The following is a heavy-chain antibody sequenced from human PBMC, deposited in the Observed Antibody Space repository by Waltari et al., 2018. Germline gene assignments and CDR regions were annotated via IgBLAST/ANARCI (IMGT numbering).Heavy chain of an antibody. Sequence: QVQLQQWGAGLLKPSETLSLTCAVYGGSFSGHYWSWIRQPPGKGLEWIGDINHSGSTNDNPSLKSRVTMSVDTSKNQFSLKLSSVTAADTAVYYCAREGTLVGAPNPPDYWGQGTLVTVSS. CDR1: GGSFSGHY. J-gene: IGHJ4*02. CDR3: AREGTLVGAPNPPDY. CDR2: INHSGST. V-gene: IGHV4-34*01. D-gene: IGHD1-26*01.